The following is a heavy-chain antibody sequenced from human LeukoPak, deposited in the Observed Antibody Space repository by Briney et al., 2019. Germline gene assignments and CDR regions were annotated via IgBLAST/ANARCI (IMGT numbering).Heavy chain of an antibody. CDR2: VYYSGST. J-gene: IGHJ5*02. CDR3: ARQMSSGWFLRWFDP. CDR1: GFTFSSYSMN. V-gene: IGHV4-39*01. D-gene: IGHD6-19*01. Sequence: GSLRLSCAASGFTFSSYSMNWVRQAPGKGLEWIGSVYYSGSTYYNPSLKSRVTISVDTSKNQFSLKLSSVTAADTAVYYCARQMSSGWFLRWFDPWGQGTLVTVSS.